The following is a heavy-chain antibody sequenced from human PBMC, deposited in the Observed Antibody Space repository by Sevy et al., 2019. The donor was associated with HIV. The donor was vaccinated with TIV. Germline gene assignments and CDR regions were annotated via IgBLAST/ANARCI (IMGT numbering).Heavy chain of an antibody. D-gene: IGHD5-18*01. CDR2: IYTSGNT. CDR1: GGSISNYY. V-gene: IGHV4-4*07. CDR3: ARSLPDTADFDF. J-gene: IGHJ4*02. Sequence: SDTRSLTCTVSGGSISNYYWSWIRQPAGKGLEWIGRIYTSGNTNYNPSLKSRVTMSVDTSKNQFSLKRISVTAADTAIYYCARSLPDTADFDFWGQGTLVTVSS.